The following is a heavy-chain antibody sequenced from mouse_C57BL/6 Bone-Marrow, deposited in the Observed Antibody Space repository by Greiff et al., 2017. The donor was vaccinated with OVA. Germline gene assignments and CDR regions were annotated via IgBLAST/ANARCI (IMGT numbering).Heavy chain of an antibody. CDR1: GFSLTSYG. CDR2: IWSGGST. D-gene: IGHD1-1*01. Sequence: QVQLQQSGPGLVQPSQSLSITCTVSGFSLTSYGVHWVRQSPGQGLEWLGVIWSGGSTDYNAAFISRLSISKDNSKSQVFFKMNSRQADDTAIYYCARTTTVVAYYAMDYWGQGTSVTVSS. CDR3: ARTTTVVAYYAMDY. J-gene: IGHJ4*01. V-gene: IGHV2-2*01.